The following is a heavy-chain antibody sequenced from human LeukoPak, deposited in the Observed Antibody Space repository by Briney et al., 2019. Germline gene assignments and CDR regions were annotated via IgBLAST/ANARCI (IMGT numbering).Heavy chain of an antibody. CDR1: GFTFGDYA. J-gene: IGHJ4*02. V-gene: IGHV3-49*03. D-gene: IGHD5-12*01. Sequence: PGGSLRLSCTAPGFTFGDYAMSWFRQAPGKGLEWVGFIRSKAYGGTTEYAASVKGRFTISRDDSKSIAYLQMNSLKTEDTAVYYCTRGEGWWLREGSFDYWGQGTLVTVSS. CDR3: TRGEGWWLREGSFDY. CDR2: IRSKAYGGTT.